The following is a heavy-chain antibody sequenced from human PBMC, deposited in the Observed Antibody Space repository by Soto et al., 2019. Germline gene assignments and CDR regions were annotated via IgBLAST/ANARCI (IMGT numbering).Heavy chain of an antibody. Sequence: QVQLQESGPGLVKPSQTLSLTCTVSGGSISSGGYYWSWIRQHPGKGLEWIGYIYYSGSTYYNPSLKSQVTISVDTSKNQVSLKLSSVTAADTAVYYCARGATLYGMDVWGQGTTVTVSS. CDR1: GGSISSGGYY. CDR3: ARGATLYGMDV. J-gene: IGHJ6*02. CDR2: IYYSGST. V-gene: IGHV4-31*01.